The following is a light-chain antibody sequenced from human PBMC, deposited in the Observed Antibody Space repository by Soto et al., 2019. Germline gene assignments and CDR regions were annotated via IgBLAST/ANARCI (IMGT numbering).Light chain of an antibody. J-gene: IGKJ1*01. CDR1: QSLVHNDGNTY. CDR3: MQATQYPWT. Sequence: EIVMTQTPLSSAVTLGQPASISCRSSQSLVHNDGNTYLTWFQQRPGQPPRLLLYKISNRFSGVRDRFSGSGAGTDFTLKISRVEVEDVGVYYCMQATQYPWTFGQGTKVEIK. V-gene: IGKV2-24*01. CDR2: KIS.